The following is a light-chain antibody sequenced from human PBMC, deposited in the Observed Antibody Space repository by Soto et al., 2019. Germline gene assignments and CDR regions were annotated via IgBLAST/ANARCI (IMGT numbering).Light chain of an antibody. CDR3: QSFDSNLSGWV. CDR1: SSNIGAGHD. CDR2: RNN. V-gene: IGLV1-40*01. Sequence: QSVLTQPPSVSGAPGQRVTISCTGNSSNIGAGHDVHWYQQPPGTAPKLLIFRNNNRASGVPGRFSGARSGTSASLAITGLQTGDEADYYCQSFDSNLSGWVFGGGIKLTVL. J-gene: IGLJ3*02.